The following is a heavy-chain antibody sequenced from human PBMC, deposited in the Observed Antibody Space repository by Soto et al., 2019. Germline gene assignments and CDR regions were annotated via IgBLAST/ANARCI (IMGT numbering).Heavy chain of an antibody. V-gene: IGHV1-18*01. CDR3: ARGGDIVVVVADPGWFDP. J-gene: IGHJ5*02. Sequence: ASVKVSCKASGYTFTSYGISWVRQAPGQGLEWMGWISAYNGNTNYAQKLQGRVTMTTDTSTSTAYMELRSLRSDDTAVYYCARGGDIVVVVADPGWFDPWGQETLVTVSS. CDR1: GYTFTSYG. D-gene: IGHD2-15*01. CDR2: ISAYNGNT.